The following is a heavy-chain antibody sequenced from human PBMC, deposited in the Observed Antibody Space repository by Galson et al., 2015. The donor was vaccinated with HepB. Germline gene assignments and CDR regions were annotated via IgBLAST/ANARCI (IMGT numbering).Heavy chain of an antibody. CDR2: ISYDGSNK. Sequence: SLRLSCAASGFTFSTYGMHWVRQAPGKGLEWVAVISYDGSNKYYADPVKGRFTISRDNSKNTLYLQMNSLRAEDTAVYYCAKDRYYGSGSYSYYFDYWGQGTLVTVSS. V-gene: IGHV3-30*18. J-gene: IGHJ4*02. CDR3: AKDRYYGSGSYSYYFDY. D-gene: IGHD3-10*01. CDR1: GFTFSTYG.